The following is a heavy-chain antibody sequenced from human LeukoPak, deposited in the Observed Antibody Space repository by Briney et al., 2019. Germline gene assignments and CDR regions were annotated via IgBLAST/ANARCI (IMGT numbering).Heavy chain of an antibody. V-gene: IGHV4-4*07. J-gene: IGHJ5*02. CDR3: ASRYGDYDNWFDP. Sequence: SETLSLTCTVSGGSISSYYWTWIRQSAGKGLEWIGRIYSSGSTDYNPSLKSRVTMSLDTSKNQISLELTSVTAADTAVYYCASRYGDYDNWFDPWGQGTLVTVSS. CDR2: IYSSGST. CDR1: GGSISSYY. D-gene: IGHD4-17*01.